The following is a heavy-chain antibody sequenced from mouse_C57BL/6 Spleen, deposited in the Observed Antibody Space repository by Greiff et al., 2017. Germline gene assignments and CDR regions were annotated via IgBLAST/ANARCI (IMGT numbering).Heavy chain of an antibody. CDR1: GYTFTSYW. Sequence: QVQLQQPGAELVRPGSSVKLSCKASGYTFTSYWMDWVKQRPGQGLEWIGNIYPSDSETHYNQKFKDKATLTVDTSSSTAYMQLSSLTSEDSAVYYCARLGTGAMDYWGQGTSVTVSS. D-gene: IGHD4-1*01. V-gene: IGHV1-61*01. CDR2: IYPSDSET. J-gene: IGHJ4*01. CDR3: ARLGTGAMDY.